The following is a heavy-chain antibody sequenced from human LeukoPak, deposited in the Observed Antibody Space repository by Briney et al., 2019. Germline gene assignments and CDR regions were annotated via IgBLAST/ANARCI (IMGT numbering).Heavy chain of an antibody. CDR3: AKDDCGDYDGGYYYYYGMDV. CDR2: INPSGGSI. V-gene: IGHV1-46*01. J-gene: IGHJ6*02. CDR1: GYTFTSYY. Sequence: GASVKVSCKASGYTFTSYYMHWVRQAPGQGLEWMGIINPSGGSISYAQKFQGRVTMTRDTSTSTVYMELSSLRSEDTAVYYCAKDDCGDYDGGYYYYYGMDVWGQGTTVTVSS. D-gene: IGHD4-17*01.